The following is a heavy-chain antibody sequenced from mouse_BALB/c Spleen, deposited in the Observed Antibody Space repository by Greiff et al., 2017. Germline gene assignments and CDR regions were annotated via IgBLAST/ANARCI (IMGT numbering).Heavy chain of an antibody. V-gene: IGHV1S81*02. CDR1: GYTFTSYW. CDR3: ASGSYYYDAMDY. Sequence: QVQLQQPGAELVKPGASVKLSCKASGYTFTSYWMHWVKQRPGQGLEWIGEINPSNGRTNYNEKFKSKATLTVDKSSSTAYMQLSSLTSEDSAVYYCASGSYYYDAMDYWGQGTSVTVSS. J-gene: IGHJ4*01. D-gene: IGHD1-1*01. CDR2: INPSNGRT.